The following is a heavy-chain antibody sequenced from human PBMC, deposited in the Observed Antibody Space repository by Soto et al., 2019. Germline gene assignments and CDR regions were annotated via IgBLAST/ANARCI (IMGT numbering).Heavy chain of an antibody. V-gene: IGHV5-10-1*01. J-gene: IGHJ5*01. Sequence: GESLKISCKGSGYSFTSYWISWVRQMPGKGLEWMGRIDPSDSYTNYSPSFQGHVTISADKSISTAYLQWSSLKASDTATYYCATTLPGYSGCPTTPFDPRGQGTLVNVS. CDR2: IDPSDSYT. CDR3: ATTLPGYSGCPTTPFDP. CDR1: GYSFTSYW. D-gene: IGHD1-26*01.